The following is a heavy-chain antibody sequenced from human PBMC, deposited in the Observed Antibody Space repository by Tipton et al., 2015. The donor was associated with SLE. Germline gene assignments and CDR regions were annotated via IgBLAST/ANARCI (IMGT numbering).Heavy chain of an antibody. CDR2: ISAYNGNT. CDR1: GYTFTSYG. V-gene: IGHV1-18*01. CDR3: ARVNYDFWSGSTAWYYMDV. Sequence: QSGAEVKKPGASVKVSCKASGYTFTSYGISWVRQAPGQGLEWMGWISAYNGNTNYAQKLQGRVTMTTDTSTSTAYMELRSLRSDDTAVYYCARVNYDFWSGSTAWYYMDVWGKGTPVTVSS. J-gene: IGHJ6*03. D-gene: IGHD3-3*01.